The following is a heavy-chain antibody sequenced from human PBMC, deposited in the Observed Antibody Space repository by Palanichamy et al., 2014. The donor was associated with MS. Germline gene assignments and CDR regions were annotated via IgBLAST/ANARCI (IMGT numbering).Heavy chain of an antibody. J-gene: IGHJ5*02. CDR2: ISPSGNHT. CDR1: GFTFSNFA. V-gene: IGHV3-23*01. Sequence: EVQLLESGGDLVQPGGSLRLSCAASGFTFSNFAMTWVRQTPGKGLEWVSAISPSGNHTYYADSVKGRFTISRDSSKNTLYLQMNSLRVEDTAVYYCAKATYWNSNWFDPWGQGTLVTVSA. D-gene: IGHD1-7*01. CDR3: AKATYWNSNWFDP.